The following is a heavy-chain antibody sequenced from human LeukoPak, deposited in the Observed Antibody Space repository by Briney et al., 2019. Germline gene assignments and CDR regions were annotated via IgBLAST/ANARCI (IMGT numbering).Heavy chain of an antibody. CDR1: GFTFSRYY. CDR3: TRVFVGDEYSSSGY. Sequence: GRSLRLSCAASGFTFSRYYMHWVRQAPGKGLVWVSRINSDGSSTTYADSVKGRFTISRDNAKNTLYLQMNSLKVEDTAVYYCTRVFVGDEYSSSGYWGQGTLVTVSS. V-gene: IGHV3-74*01. CDR2: INSDGSST. D-gene: IGHD6-13*01. J-gene: IGHJ4*02.